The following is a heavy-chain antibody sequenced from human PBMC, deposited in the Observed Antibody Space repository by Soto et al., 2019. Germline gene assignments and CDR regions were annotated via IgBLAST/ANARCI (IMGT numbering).Heavy chain of an antibody. CDR1: GFTFSSFE. J-gene: IGHJ4*02. V-gene: IGHV3-48*03. D-gene: IGHD6-6*01. Sequence: PGGSLRLSCVGSGFTFSSFEMNWVRQTPGKGLEWLSYIGRSGETIYYADSVKGRFTISRDNAKSSLFLQMNGLRDEDTGIYYCARDSRGGAARRPTFYYWGRRTLVTVSS. CDR3: ARDSRGGAARRPTFYY. CDR2: IGRSGETI.